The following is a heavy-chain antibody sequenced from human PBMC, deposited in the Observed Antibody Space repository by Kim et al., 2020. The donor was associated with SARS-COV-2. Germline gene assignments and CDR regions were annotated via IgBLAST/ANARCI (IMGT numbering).Heavy chain of an antibody. Sequence: IYYTYSVRGRFSLARDSEKNSLYLQKKTLRAEDTAVYYCARDLYDQAADYWGQGTLVTVSS. J-gene: IGHJ4*02. D-gene: IGHD2-2*01. CDR2: I. CDR3: ARDLYDQAADY. V-gene: IGHV3-11*01.